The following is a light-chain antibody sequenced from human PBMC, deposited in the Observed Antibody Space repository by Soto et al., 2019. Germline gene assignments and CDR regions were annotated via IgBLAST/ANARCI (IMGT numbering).Light chain of an antibody. Sequence: QSVLTQPPSASGTPGQRVTISCSGSSSNIGSHAVNWYQQLPGTAPKLLIYSNHQRPSGFPDRFSGSKSGTSASLAISGLKSEDEADYSGAAWDYSLNGGVFGGWTKLNVL. CDR2: SNH. V-gene: IGLV1-44*01. CDR3: AAWDYSLNGGV. J-gene: IGLJ3*02. CDR1: SSNIGSHA.